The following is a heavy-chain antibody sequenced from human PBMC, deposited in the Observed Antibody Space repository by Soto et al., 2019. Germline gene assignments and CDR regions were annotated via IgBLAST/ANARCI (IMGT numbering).Heavy chain of an antibody. Sequence: QVQLVESGGGVVQPGRSLRLSCAASGFTFSSYGMHWVRQAPGKGLEWVAVISYDGSNKYYADSVKGRFTISRDNSKNTLYLQMNSLRAEDTAVYYCAKFGGMVTPNDYWGQGTLVTVSS. CDR3: AKFGGMVTPNDY. CDR1: GFTFSSYG. J-gene: IGHJ4*02. D-gene: IGHD3-10*01. V-gene: IGHV3-30*18. CDR2: ISYDGSNK.